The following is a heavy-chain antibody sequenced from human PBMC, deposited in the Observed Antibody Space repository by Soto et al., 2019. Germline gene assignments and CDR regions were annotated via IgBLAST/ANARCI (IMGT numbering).Heavy chain of an antibody. CDR3: VRRKERSGPHYFDA. J-gene: IGHJ4*02. D-gene: IGHD6-25*01. CDR2: MNPYTGKT. CDR1: GYGLPSLD. Sequence: SAQVSWEASGYGLPSLDIQWVRQALGRGLEWMGWMNPYTGKTGNAQRFQGRVTMTRDTSISTAYMEVSSLRSEDTGVYYCVRRKERSGPHYFDAWGQGTLVTGSS. V-gene: IGHV1-8*02.